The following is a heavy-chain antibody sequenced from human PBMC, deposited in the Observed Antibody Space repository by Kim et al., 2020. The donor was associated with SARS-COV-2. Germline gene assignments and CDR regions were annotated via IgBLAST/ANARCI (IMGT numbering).Heavy chain of an antibody. CDR1: GFTFSNYA. J-gene: IGHJ4*02. Sequence: VGSLRLSCTASGFTFSNYAMRWVRQSPGKGLEWVSSISANGAGTSYIDAVKGRFTVSRDNSKNTLHLQMNNLRAEDTAVYYCAKDGVEMPNARGYFDYWGQGVLVTVSS. CDR3: AKDGVEMPNARGYFDY. D-gene: IGHD3-3*01. V-gene: IGHV3-23*01. CDR2: ISANGAGT.